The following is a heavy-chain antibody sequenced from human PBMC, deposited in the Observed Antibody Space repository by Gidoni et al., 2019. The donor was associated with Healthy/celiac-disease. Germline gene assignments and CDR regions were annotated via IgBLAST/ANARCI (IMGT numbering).Heavy chain of an antibody. Sequence: EVQLVESGGGLVQPGGSLRLSCAASVFTSSRYRMNWAVPAPGKGLGWVSYISSSSSTINYADSEKGRYTISRDNAKNSLYLQMNSLRAEDTAVYYCAGAYAPEILTGYYNAPYYYYMDVWGKGTTVTVSS. J-gene: IGHJ6*03. V-gene: IGHV3-48*01. CDR3: AGAYAPEILTGYYNAPYYYYMDV. D-gene: IGHD3-9*01. CDR1: VFTSSRYR. CDR2: ISSSSSTI.